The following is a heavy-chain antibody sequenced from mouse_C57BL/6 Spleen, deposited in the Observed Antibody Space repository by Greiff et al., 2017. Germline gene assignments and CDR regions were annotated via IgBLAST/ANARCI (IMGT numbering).Heavy chain of an antibody. J-gene: IGHJ4*01. V-gene: IGHV1-4*01. CDR2: INPSSGYT. CDR3: ATNPRAMGY. CDR1: GYTFTSYT. Sequence: VHLVESGAELARPGASVKMSCTASGYTFTSYTMHWVKQRPGQGLEWIGYINPSSGYTKYNQKFKDKATLTADKSSSTAYMHLSSLTSEDSAVYYCATNPRAMGYWGQGTSVTVSS.